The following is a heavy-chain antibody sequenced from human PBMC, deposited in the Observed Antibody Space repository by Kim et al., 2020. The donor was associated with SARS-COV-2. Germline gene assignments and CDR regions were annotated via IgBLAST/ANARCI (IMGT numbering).Heavy chain of an antibody. V-gene: IGHV3-23*01. J-gene: IGHJ5*02. CDR1: GFTFSSYA. CDR2: ISGSGGST. Sequence: GGSLRLSCAASGFTFSSYAMSWVRQAPGKGLEWVSAISGSGGSTYYADSVKGRFTISRDNSKNTLYLQMNSLRAEDTAVYYCAKASGRWYGRGWFDPWGQGTMVTVSS. D-gene: IGHD2-15*01. CDR3: AKASGRWYGRGWFDP.